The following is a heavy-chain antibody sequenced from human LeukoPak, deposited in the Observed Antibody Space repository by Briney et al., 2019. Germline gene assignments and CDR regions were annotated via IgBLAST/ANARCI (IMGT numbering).Heavy chain of an antibody. J-gene: IGHJ6*03. CDR2: IYPGDSDT. V-gene: IGHV5-51*01. D-gene: IGHD5-18*01. CDR1: GYSFTSYW. CDR3: SRLNVDTAMVNNYYYMDV. Sequence: GESLKISCKGSGYSFTSYWIGWVRQMPGKGLERMWIIYPGDSDTRYSPSFQGQVTISADKSISTAYLQWSSLKASDTAMYYCSRLNVDTAMVNNYYYMDVWGKGTTVTVSS.